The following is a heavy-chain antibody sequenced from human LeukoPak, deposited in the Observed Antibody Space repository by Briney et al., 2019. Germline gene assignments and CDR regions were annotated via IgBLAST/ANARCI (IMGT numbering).Heavy chain of an antibody. D-gene: IGHD4/OR15-4a*01. Sequence: GGSLRLSCAASGFTFSSSAMSWVRQVPGKGLEWVSGISASGGSTSYADSVRGRFTISRDNSKNTLYVQMNSLRDEDTAVYYCARVLWNYGMDVWGQGTTVTVSS. CDR1: GFTFSSSA. CDR2: ISASGGST. J-gene: IGHJ6*02. CDR3: ARVLWNYGMDV. V-gene: IGHV3-23*01.